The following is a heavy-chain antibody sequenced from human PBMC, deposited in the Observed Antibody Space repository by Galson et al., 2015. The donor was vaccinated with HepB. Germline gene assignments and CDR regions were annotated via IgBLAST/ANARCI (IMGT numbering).Heavy chain of an antibody. Sequence: SLRLSCAASGFTFGDYAMSWVRQAPGKGLEWVGFIRSKAYGGTTEYAASVKGRFTISRDDSKSIAYLQMNSLKTEDTAVYYCTRVLMITMVRGAGGYWGQGTLVTVSS. V-gene: IGHV3-49*04. CDR3: TRVLMITMVRGAGGY. J-gene: IGHJ4*02. CDR2: IRSKAYGGTT. CDR1: GFTFGDYA. D-gene: IGHD3-10*01.